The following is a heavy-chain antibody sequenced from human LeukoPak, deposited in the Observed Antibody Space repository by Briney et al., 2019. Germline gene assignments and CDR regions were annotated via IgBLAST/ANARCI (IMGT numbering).Heavy chain of an antibody. J-gene: IGHJ4*02. CDR3: AKDIWSWVEPNFDY. CDR1: GFTFDDYA. Sequence: GGSLRLSCAASGFTFDDYAMHWVRQAPGKGLEWVSGISWNRGSIGYADSVKGRFTISRDNAKNSLYLQMNSLRAEDTALYYCAKDIWSWVEPNFDYWGQGTLVTVSS. V-gene: IGHV3-9*01. CDR2: ISWNRGSI. D-gene: IGHD1-1*01.